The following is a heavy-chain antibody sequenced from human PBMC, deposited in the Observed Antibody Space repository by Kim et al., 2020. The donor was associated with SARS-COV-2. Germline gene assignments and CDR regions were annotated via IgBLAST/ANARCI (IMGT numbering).Heavy chain of an antibody. V-gene: IGHV4-34*01. CDR2: INHSGST. D-gene: IGHD4-17*01. CDR1: GGSFSGYY. CDR3: ARGPGTTVTSFDY. Sequence: SETLSLTCAVYGGSFSGYYWSWIRQPPGKGLEWIGEINHSGSTNYNPSLKSRVTISVDTSKNQFSLKLSSVTAADTAVYYCARGPGTTVTSFDYWGQGTLVTVSS. J-gene: IGHJ4*02.